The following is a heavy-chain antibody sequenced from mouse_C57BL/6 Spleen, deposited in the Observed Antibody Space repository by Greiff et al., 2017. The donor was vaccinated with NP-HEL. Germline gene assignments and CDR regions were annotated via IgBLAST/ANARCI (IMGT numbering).Heavy chain of an antibody. CDR3: TRFITTDYDAMDY. D-gene: IGHD1-1*01. Sequence: QVQLKESGAELVRPGASVTLSCKASGYTFTDYDMHWVKQTPVHGLEWIGAIDPETGGTAYNQKFKGKAILTADKSSTTAYMELRSLTSEDSAVYYCTRFITTDYDAMDYWGQGTSVTVSS. CDR1: GYTFTDYD. J-gene: IGHJ4*01. CDR2: IDPETGGT. V-gene: IGHV1-15*01.